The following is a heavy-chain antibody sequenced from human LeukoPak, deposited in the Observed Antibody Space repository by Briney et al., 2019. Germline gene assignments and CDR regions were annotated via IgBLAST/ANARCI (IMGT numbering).Heavy chain of an antibody. CDR1: GFTFSSYG. CDR3: ARARSRGLGIAVAGTSGLDY. CDR2: IRYDGSNK. Sequence: GRSLRLSCAASGFTFSSYGMHWVRQAPGKGLEWVAFIRYDGSNKYYADSVKGRFTISRDNAKNSLYLQMNSLRAEDTAVYYCARARSRGLGIAVAGTSGLDYWGQGTLVTVSS. V-gene: IGHV3-33*08. D-gene: IGHD6-19*01. J-gene: IGHJ4*02.